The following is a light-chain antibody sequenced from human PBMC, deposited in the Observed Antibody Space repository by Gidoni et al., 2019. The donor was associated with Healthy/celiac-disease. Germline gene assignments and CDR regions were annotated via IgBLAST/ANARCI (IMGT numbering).Light chain of an antibody. CDR3: QQSDSTPA. CDR2: AAS. V-gene: IGKV1-39*01. Sequence: DIQLTPSPSSLSASVGDRVTITCRASQTISSYLNWYQQKPGKAPKLLIYAASSLQSGVPSRFSGSGSGTDFTLTISSLQPEDFATYYCQQSDSTPACGQGTKVEIK. CDR1: QTISSY. J-gene: IGKJ1*01.